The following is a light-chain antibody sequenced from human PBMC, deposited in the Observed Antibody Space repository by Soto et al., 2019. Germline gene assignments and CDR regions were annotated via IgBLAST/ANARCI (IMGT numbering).Light chain of an antibody. CDR1: SSDVGGYNY. Sequence: QSALTQPPSASGSPGQSVTISCTGTSSDVGGYNYVSWYQQHPGKAPKLMIYEVSKRPSGVPDRFSGSKSGNTASVTVSGLQAEDEADYYCSSYAGSNNPVVFGGGTQLTVL. CDR2: EVS. V-gene: IGLV2-8*01. J-gene: IGLJ2*01. CDR3: SSYAGSNNPVV.